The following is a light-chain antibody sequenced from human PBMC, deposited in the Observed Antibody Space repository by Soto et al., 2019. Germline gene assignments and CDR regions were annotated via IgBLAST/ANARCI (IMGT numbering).Light chain of an antibody. CDR3: QQYGSSPFT. V-gene: IGKV3-20*01. CDR1: QSISSNY. Sequence: EIVLTQSPGTLSLSPRERATLSCWASQSISSNYLAWYQQKPGQPPRLLISGSSIRATGIPKRFSGSASGTNFTLTISSLDPEDFAVFYCQQYGSSPFTFGPGTKVDFK. J-gene: IGKJ3*01. CDR2: GSS.